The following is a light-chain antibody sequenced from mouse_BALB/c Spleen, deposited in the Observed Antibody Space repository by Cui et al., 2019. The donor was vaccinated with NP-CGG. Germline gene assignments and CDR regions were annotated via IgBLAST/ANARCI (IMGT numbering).Light chain of an antibody. CDR3: QQWSGYPRT. CDR2: STS. CDR1: SSVSSSN. V-gene: IGKV4-81*01. Sequence: ENVLTQSPAIMAASPGEKVTMTCSASSSVSSSNLHWYHQKSGTSTKFWIYSTSNLASGVPAPFIGSGSGTSYSLTISSVEADDAATYYCQQWSGYPRTFGGGTKLEIK. J-gene: IGKJ1*01.